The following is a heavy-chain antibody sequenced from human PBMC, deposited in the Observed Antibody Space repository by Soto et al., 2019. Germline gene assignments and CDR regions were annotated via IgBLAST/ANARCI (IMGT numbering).Heavy chain of an antibody. D-gene: IGHD1-26*01. J-gene: IGHJ6*02. Sequence: GGSLRLSCAASGFTFSSYAMHWVRQAPGKGLEWVAVISYDGSNKYYADSVKGRFTISRDNSKNTLYLQMNSLRAEDTAVYYCARDELSGRYYYYGMDVWGQGTTVTVSS. CDR1: GFTFSSYA. V-gene: IGHV3-30-3*01. CDR2: ISYDGSNK. CDR3: ARDELSGRYYYYGMDV.